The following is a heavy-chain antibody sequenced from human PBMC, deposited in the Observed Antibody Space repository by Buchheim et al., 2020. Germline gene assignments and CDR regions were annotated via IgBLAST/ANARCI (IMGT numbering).Heavy chain of an antibody. CDR2: INPNSGGT. CDR3: ARAEDTSGYHSAH. J-gene: IGHJ4*02. CDR1: GYTFTGYY. D-gene: IGHD3-22*01. V-gene: IGHV1-2*02. Sequence: QVQLVQSGAEVKKPGASVKVSCKASGYTFTGYYMHWVRQAPGQGLEWMGWINPNSGGTNSAQQFQGRVTMTRDTSISTAYKELSRLTSDDTAVYYCARAEDTSGYHSAHWGQGTL.